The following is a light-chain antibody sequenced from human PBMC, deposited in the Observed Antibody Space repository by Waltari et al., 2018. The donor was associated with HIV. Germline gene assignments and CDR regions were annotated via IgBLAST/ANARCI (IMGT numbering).Light chain of an antibody. CDR3: ASWDDGLRGHV. Sequence: QSALTQPPSASDLPGPSLNLSCSGNNPNIRSHFVFWYQQLPGAAPRLLVYRNDQRPSGVDDRFSGSRSGTSASLVIRALRAEDEADYYCASWDDGLRGHVFGSGTTVSVL. CDR1: NPNIRSHF. V-gene: IGLV1-47*01. CDR2: RND. J-gene: IGLJ1*01.